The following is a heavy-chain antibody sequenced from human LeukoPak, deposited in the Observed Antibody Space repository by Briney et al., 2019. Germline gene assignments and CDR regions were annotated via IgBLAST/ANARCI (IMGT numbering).Heavy chain of an antibody. CDR3: AREGGDYVWGTKI. V-gene: IGHV3-21*01. D-gene: IGHD3-16*01. J-gene: IGHJ4*02. CDR2: ISSSSSYI. CDR1: GFTFSSYS. Sequence: PGGSLRLSCAASGFTFSSYSMNWVRQAPGKGLEWVSSISSSSSYIYYADSVKGRFTISRDNAKNSLYLQMDSLRAEDTAVYYCAREGGDYVWGTKIWGQGTLVTVSS.